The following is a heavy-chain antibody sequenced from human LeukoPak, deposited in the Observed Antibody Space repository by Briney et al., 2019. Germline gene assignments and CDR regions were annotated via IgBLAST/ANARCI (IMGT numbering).Heavy chain of an antibody. V-gene: IGHV3-21*01. D-gene: IGHD2-2*01. CDR2: ISSSSSYI. CDR1: GFTFSSYS. Sequence: GGSLRLSCAASGFTFSSYSMNWVRQAPGKGLEWVSSISSSSSYIYYADSVKGRFTISRDNAKNSLYLQMNSLRAEDTAVYYCARVDIVVVPAAIRGGSDYWGQGTLVTVSS. CDR3: ARVDIVVVPAAIRGGSDY. J-gene: IGHJ4*02.